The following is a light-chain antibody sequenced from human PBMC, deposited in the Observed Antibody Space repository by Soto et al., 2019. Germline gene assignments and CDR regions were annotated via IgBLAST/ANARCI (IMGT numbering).Light chain of an antibody. V-gene: IGLV3-1*01. CDR1: KLGDKY. CDR2: RHS. J-gene: IGLJ2*01. CDR3: QAWDSSTANVV. Sequence: ELTQPPSVSVSPGQTANITCSGDKLGDKYACWYQQRPGQSPVLVIYRHSKRPSGIPERFSGSNSGNTATLTISGTQAMDEADYYCQAWDSSTANVVFGGGTKVTVL.